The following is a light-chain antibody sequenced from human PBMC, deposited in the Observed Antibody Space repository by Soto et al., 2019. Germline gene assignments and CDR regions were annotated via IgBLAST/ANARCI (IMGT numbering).Light chain of an antibody. CDR2: DVS. CDR3: CSYAGGPYV. Sequence: QSVLTQPRSVSGSPGQSVAISCTGTSSDVGGYNYVSWYQQHPGKAPKVMIYDVSKRPSGVPDRFSGSKSGNTASLIISGLQAEDEADYYCCSYAGGPYVFGTGTKVTVL. V-gene: IGLV2-11*01. J-gene: IGLJ1*01. CDR1: SSDVGGYNY.